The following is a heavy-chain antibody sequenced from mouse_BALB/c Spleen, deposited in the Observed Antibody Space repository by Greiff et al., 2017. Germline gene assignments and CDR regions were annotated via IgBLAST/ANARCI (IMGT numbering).Heavy chain of an antibody. V-gene: IGHV5-6-3*01. CDR3: AKPYGNYALWYFDY. D-gene: IGHD2-1*01. Sequence: EVKLMESGGGLVQPGGSLKLSCAASGFTFSSYGMSWVRQTPDKRLELVATINSNGGSTYYPDSVKGRFTISRDNAKNTLYLQMSSLKSEDTAMYYCAKPYGNYALWYFDYWGQGTTLTVSS. J-gene: IGHJ2*01. CDR1: GFTFSSYG. CDR2: INSNGGST.